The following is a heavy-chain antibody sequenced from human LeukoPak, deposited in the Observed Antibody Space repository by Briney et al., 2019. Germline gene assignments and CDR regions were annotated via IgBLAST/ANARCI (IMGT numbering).Heavy chain of an antibody. CDR3: ARGQTIFSCSGGSCYHPSDY. J-gene: IGHJ4*02. Sequence: GAPVKVSCKASGYTFTSYDINWVRQATGQGLEWMGWMNPNSGNTGYAQKFQGRVTMTRNTSISTAYMELSSLRSEDTAVYYCARGQTIFSCSGGSCYHPSDYWGQGTLVTVSS. CDR1: GYTFTSYD. CDR2: MNPNSGNT. D-gene: IGHD2-15*01. V-gene: IGHV1-8*01.